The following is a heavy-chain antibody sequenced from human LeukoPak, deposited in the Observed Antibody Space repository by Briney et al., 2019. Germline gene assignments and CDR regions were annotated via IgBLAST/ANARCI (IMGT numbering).Heavy chain of an antibody. J-gene: IGHJ4*02. CDR1: GGSISSSSYY. Sequence: SETLSLTCTVSGGSISSSSYYWGWICQPPGKGLEWIGSIYYSGSTYYNPSLKSRVTISVDTSKNQFSLKLSSVTAADTAVYYCASDRYCSGGSCYGLDDYWGQGTLVTVSS. D-gene: IGHD2-15*01. CDR2: IYYSGST. V-gene: IGHV4-39*01. CDR3: ASDRYCSGGSCYGLDDY.